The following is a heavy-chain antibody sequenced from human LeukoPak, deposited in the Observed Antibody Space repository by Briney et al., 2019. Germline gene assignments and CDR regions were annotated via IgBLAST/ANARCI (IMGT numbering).Heavy chain of an antibody. Sequence: GGSLRLSCAASGFTVSSNYMSWVRQAPGKGLEWVSVIYSGGSTYYADSVKGRFTISRDNSKNTLYVQMNSLRAEDTAVYYCARTVGATWDYFDYWGQGTLVTVSS. J-gene: IGHJ4*02. CDR3: ARTVGATWDYFDY. V-gene: IGHV3-53*01. CDR2: IYSGGST. CDR1: GFTVSSNY. D-gene: IGHD1-26*01.